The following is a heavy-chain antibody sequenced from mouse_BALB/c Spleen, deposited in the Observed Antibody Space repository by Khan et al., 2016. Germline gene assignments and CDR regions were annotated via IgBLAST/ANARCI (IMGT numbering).Heavy chain of an antibody. CDR2: IWGGGST. V-gene: IGHV2-6-4*01. CDR1: GFSLSKYS. Sequence: QVQLKESGPGLVAPSQSLSITCTVSGFSLSKYSVHWVRQPPGKGLEWLGLIWGGGSTDYNSALKSNLHISKDNAKIQVLLKINSLHPYDTATYSSSKTLRRWDFDYWGQGTTLTVSS. D-gene: IGHD2-12*01. J-gene: IGHJ2*01. CDR3: SKTLRRWDFDY.